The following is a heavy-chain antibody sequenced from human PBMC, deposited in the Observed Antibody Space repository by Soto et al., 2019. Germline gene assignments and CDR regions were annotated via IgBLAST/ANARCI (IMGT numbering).Heavy chain of an antibody. J-gene: IGHJ4*02. Sequence: QVQLVQSGAEVKKPGSSMKVSCKTSGGTFSNYYISWVRQAPGQGLEWMGDIIPMFDTPKYAQKFQGRVTITAAESTSAAYMELSRLRAEDTAVYYCARGYSTGYFDYWGQGTLITVSS. CDR2: IIPMFDTP. CDR3: ARGYSTGYFDY. CDR1: GGTFSNYY. D-gene: IGHD1-20*01. V-gene: IGHV1-69*01.